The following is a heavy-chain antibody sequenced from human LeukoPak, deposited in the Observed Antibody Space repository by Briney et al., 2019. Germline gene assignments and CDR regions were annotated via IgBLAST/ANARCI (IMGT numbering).Heavy chain of an antibody. D-gene: IGHD3-10*01. CDR2: ISAYNGNT. J-gene: IGHJ4*02. Sequence: ASVKVSCKASGYTFTSFGISWVRQAPGQGLEWMGWISAYNGNTNYAQKLQGRVTMTTDTSTSTAYMELRSLRSDDTAVYCCARDPMVRGVHADFDYWGQGTLVTVSS. CDR3: ARDPMVRGVHADFDY. V-gene: IGHV1-18*01. CDR1: GYTFTSFG.